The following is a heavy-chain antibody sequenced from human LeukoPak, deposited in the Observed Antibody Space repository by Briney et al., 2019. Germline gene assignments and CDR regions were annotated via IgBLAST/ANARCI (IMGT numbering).Heavy chain of an antibody. V-gene: IGHV4-59*01. CDR2: MYHSGKT. J-gene: IGHJ3*02. Sequence: PSETLSLTCTVSGVTITSNYWSWIRQSPGKGLEWIGYMYHSGKTNYNPSLTSRVTISIDRSTNQLSLKLTSVTVADTAVYYCARWALRSAFDMWGEGTMVTVSS. D-gene: IGHD3-10*01. CDR3: ARWALRSAFDM. CDR1: GVTITSNY.